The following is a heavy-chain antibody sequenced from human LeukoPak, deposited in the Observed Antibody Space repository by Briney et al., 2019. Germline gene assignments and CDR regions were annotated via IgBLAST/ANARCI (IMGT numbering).Heavy chain of an antibody. D-gene: IGHD3-22*01. CDR3: AREWVSSGPPGVDP. J-gene: IGHJ5*02. Sequence: SETLSLTCTVSGGSISSSSYYWGWIRQPPGKGLEWIGSIYYSGSTYYNPSLKSRVTISVDTSKNQFSLKLSSVTAADTAVYYCAREWVSSGPPGVDPWGQGTLVTVSS. V-gene: IGHV4-39*07. CDR2: IYYSGST. CDR1: GGSISSSSYY.